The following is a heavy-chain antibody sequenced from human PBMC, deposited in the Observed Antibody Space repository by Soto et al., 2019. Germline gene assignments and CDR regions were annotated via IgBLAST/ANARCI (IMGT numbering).Heavy chain of an antibody. Sequence: PSETLSLTCTVSGGSISSYYWSWIRQPPGKGLEWIGYIYYSGSTNYNPSLKSRVTISVDTSKNQFSLKLSSVTAADTAVYYCARDNWLYYYGSGDNWFDPWGQGTLVTVSS. CDR2: IYYSGST. CDR1: GGSISSYY. V-gene: IGHV4-59*01. D-gene: IGHD3-10*01. CDR3: ARDNWLYYYGSGDNWFDP. J-gene: IGHJ5*02.